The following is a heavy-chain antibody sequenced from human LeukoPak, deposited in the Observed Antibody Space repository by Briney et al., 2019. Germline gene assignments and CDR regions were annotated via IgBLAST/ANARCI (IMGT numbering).Heavy chain of an antibody. CDR2: ISGDGVIT. CDR1: GFTFSSYA. V-gene: IGHV3-23*01. J-gene: IGHJ5*02. Sequence: GGSLRLSCAASGFTFSSYAMSWVRQAPGKGLEWVTAISGDGVITYYTDSVKGRSIISRDNSRDTLHLQMRSLGVDDTAVYHCATVGGGPNVGRDFFGAWGQGILVTVSS. CDR3: ATVGGGPNVGRDFFGA. D-gene: IGHD3-10*01.